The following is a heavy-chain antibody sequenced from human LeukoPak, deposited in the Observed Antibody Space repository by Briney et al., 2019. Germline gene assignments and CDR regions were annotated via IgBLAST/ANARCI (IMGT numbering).Heavy chain of an antibody. D-gene: IGHD3-10*01. Sequence: ASVKVSCKASGYTFTSYGISWVRQAPGQGLEWMGWISAYNGNTNYAQKLQGRVTMTTDTSTSTAYMELRSLRSDDTAVYYCARVVTLLLWFGELFDYWGQGTLVTVSS. CDR3: ARVVTLLLWFGELFDY. CDR1: GYTFTSYG. V-gene: IGHV1-18*01. CDR2: ISAYNGNT. J-gene: IGHJ4*02.